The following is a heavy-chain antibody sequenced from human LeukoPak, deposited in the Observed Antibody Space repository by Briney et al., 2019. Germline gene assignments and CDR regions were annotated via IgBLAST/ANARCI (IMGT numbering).Heavy chain of an antibody. Sequence: GGSLRLSCAASGFTFSSYSMNWVRQAPGKGLEWVSYISSSSSTIYYADSVKGRFTISGDNAKNSLYLQMNSLRAEDTAVYYCARGPRDDAFDIWGQGTMVTVSS. CDR1: GFTFSSYS. CDR3: ARGPRDDAFDI. V-gene: IGHV3-48*04. J-gene: IGHJ3*02. CDR2: ISSSSSTI.